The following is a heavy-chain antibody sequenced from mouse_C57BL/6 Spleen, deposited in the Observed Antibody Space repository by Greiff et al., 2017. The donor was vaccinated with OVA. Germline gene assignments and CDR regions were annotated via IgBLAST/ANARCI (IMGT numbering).Heavy chain of an antibody. CDR2: INPNYGTT. CDR1: GYSFTDYN. V-gene: IGHV1-39*01. D-gene: IGHD3-2*02. Sequence: VQLQQSGPELVKPGASVKISCTASGYSFTDYNMNWVKQSNGKSLEWIGVINPNYGTTSYHQKFKGKATLTVDQSSSTAYMQRNSLTSEDSAVYYSARGAETAQATFAYWGQGTLVTVSA. CDR3: ARGAETAQATFAY. J-gene: IGHJ3*01.